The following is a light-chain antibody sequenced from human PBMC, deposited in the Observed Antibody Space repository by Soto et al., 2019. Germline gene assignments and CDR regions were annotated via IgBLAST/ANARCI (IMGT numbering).Light chain of an antibody. CDR2: GAS. J-gene: IGKJ1*01. CDR3: QQYNQWPGT. Sequence: EIVLAQSPGTLSLSPGERSTLSCMASQSVSSSHLAWYQQKPGQAPRLLIYGASNRATGIPDRFSGSGSGVAFTLTISGLQSEDFAVYHCQQYNQWPGTFGQGTKVDIK. CDR1: QSVSSSH. V-gene: IGKV3-20*01.